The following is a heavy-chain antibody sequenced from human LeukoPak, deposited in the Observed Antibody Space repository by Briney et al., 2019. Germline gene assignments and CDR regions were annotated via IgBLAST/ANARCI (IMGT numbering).Heavy chain of an antibody. D-gene: IGHD1-14*01. CDR3: ARDSLVGPDRNDY. CDR1: GFTFS. Sequence: HPGGSLRLSCVASGFTFSMHWVRQAPGKGLEWVTYISKDGSNKYYIDSVKGRFTISRDNAKNSLYLQMNSLRAEDTAVYYCARDSLVGPDRNDYWGQGTLVTVSS. J-gene: IGHJ4*02. CDR2: ISKDGSNK. V-gene: IGHV3-30*04.